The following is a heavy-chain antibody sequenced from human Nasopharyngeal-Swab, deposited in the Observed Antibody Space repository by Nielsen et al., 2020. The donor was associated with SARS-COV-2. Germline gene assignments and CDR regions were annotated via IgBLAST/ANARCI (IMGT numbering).Heavy chain of an antibody. D-gene: IGHD2-2*01. J-gene: IGHJ5*02. Sequence: WIRQPPGKGLEWVGRIKSKTDGGTTDHAAPVKGRFTISRDDSKNTLYLQMNSLKTEDTAVYYCTTVRFHCSSTSCYRWFDPWGQGTLVTVSS. CDR2: IKSKTDGGTT. CDR3: TTVRFHCSSTSCYRWFDP. V-gene: IGHV3-15*01.